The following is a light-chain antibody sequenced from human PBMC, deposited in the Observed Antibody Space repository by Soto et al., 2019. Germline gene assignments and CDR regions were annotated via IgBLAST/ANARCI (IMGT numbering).Light chain of an antibody. Sequence: DIGVTQSPATLSLSPGDIDTLYCRAIQTVGSSDFAWYQQKPCQAPRLFIYGASSRATGGPDRFSGSGSGTDFTLNISRVEPEDSAVYYCQHDGSSPPWTFGQGPKV. J-gene: IGKJ1*01. CDR3: QHDGSSPPWT. CDR1: QTVGSSD. V-gene: IGKV3-20*01. CDR2: GAS.